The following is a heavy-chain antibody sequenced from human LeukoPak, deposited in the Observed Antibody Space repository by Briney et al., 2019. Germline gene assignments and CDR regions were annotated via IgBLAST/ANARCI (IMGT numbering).Heavy chain of an antibody. D-gene: IGHD5-24*01. CDR1: GFTFSSYA. Sequence: PGGSLRLSCAASGFTFSSYAMSWVRQAPGKGLEWVSAISGSGGSTYYADSVKGRFTISRDNSKNTLYLQMNSLRAEDTAVYYCAKDEGKGRWLQSPFGYWGQGTLVTVSS. V-gene: IGHV3-23*01. CDR3: AKDEGKGRWLQSPFGY. J-gene: IGHJ4*02. CDR2: ISGSGGST.